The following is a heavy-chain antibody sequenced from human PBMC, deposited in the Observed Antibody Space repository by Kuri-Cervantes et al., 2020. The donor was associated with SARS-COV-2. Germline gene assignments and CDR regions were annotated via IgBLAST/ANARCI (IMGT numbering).Heavy chain of an antibody. D-gene: IGHD4/OR15-4a*01. CDR1: GYTFTYRF. CDR2: ITPFNGNT. J-gene: IGHJ3*02. CDR3: ARAGPGAISREDGALDI. Sequence: SVKVSCKASGYTFTYRFLHWVRQAPGQAPEWMGWITPFNGNTKYAQKFQDRVTITRDRSMNTAYMELSSLRSEDTAMYYCARAGPGAISREDGALDIWGQGTMVTVSS. V-gene: IGHV1-45*02.